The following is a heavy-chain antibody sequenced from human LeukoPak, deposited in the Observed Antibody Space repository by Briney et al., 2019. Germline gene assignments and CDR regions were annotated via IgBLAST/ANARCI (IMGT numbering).Heavy chain of an antibody. V-gene: IGHV3-11*01. D-gene: IGHD1-14*01. J-gene: IGHJ6*03. CDR1: GFTFSDYY. CDR3: ARCLLYLWNRNFYYYMDV. Sequence: GGSLRLSCAASGFTFSDYYMSWIRQAPGKGLEWVSYISSSGSTIYYADSVKGRFTISRDTSQNTLSLQMNSLRGEDTAVYYCARCLLYLWNRNFYYYMDVWGKGTTVTVSS. CDR2: ISSSGSTI.